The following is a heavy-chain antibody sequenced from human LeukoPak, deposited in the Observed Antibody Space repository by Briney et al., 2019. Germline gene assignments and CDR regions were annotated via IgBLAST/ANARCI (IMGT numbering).Heavy chain of an antibody. CDR3: ARDTTLSRVITTTTTYHYFYYIDV. CDR2: IIPIFGTA. Sequence: SVKVSCKASGGTFSSYAISWVRQAPGQGLEWMGGIIPIFGTANYAQKFQGRVTITADESTRTAYMELSSLRSEDTAIYYCARDTTLSRVITTTTTYHYFYYIDVWGKGTTVTISS. D-gene: IGHD3-22*01. V-gene: IGHV1-69*01. CDR1: GGTFSSYA. J-gene: IGHJ6*03.